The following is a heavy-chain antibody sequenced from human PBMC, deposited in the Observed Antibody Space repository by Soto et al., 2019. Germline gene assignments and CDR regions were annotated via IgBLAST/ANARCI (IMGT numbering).Heavy chain of an antibody. CDR3: ARDGDPMGLYGSGSYYENWFDP. CDR1: GGSISSGGYY. J-gene: IGHJ5*02. Sequence: PSETLSLTCTVSGGSISSGGYYWSWIRQHPGKGLEWIGYIYYSGSTYYDPSLKSRVTISVDTSKNQFSLKLSSVTAADTAVYYCARDGDPMGLYGSGSYYENWFDPWGQGTLVTVSS. D-gene: IGHD3-10*01. CDR2: IYYSGST. V-gene: IGHV4-31*03.